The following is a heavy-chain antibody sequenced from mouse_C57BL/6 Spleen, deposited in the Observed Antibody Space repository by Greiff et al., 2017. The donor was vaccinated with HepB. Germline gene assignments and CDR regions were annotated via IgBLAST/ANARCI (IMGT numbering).Heavy chain of an antibody. CDR1: GYTFTDYY. Sequence: VQLQESGAELVRPGASVKLSCKASGYTFTDYYINWVKQRPGQGLEWIARIYPGSGNTYYNEKFKGKATLTAEKSSSTAYMQLSSLTSEDSAVYFCARSTVVAPSYAMDYWGQGTSVTVSS. CDR3: ARSTVVAPSYAMDY. J-gene: IGHJ4*01. D-gene: IGHD1-1*01. V-gene: IGHV1-76*01. CDR2: IYPGSGNT.